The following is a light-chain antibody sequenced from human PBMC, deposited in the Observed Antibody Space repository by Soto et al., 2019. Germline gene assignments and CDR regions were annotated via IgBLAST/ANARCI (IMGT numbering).Light chain of an antibody. Sequence: AIQMTQSPSSLSASVGDRVTITCRSVQGIVNDLAWFHQRPGKSPKLLIYAASGLQSGVPSRFSGSGSGTDFTLTISSLQPEDFATYYCLQDFKYPWTFGQGTKVDIK. J-gene: IGKJ1*01. CDR1: QGIVND. V-gene: IGKV1-6*01. CDR2: AAS. CDR3: LQDFKYPWT.